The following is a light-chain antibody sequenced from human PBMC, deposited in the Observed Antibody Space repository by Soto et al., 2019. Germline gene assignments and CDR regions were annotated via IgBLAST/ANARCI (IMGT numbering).Light chain of an antibody. CDR3: QQYNSYPLT. V-gene: IGKV1-5*03. CDR1: QSISYW. J-gene: IGKJ4*01. CDR2: KAS. Sequence: DIQMTQSPSTLSASVGDRVTITCRASQSISYWSAWYQQKPGKAPKLLIFKASNLESGVPSRFSGSGSGTEFTLTISSLQPDDFATYYCQQYNSYPLTFGGGTKVEIK.